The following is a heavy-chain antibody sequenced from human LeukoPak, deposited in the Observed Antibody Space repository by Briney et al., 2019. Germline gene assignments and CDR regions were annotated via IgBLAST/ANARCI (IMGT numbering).Heavy chain of an antibody. CDR1: GGSFSGYY. CDR2: INHSGST. D-gene: IGHD2-2*01. J-gene: IGHJ4*02. V-gene: IGHV4-34*01. Sequence: SETLSLTCAVYGGSFSGYYWSWIRQPPGKGQEWIGEINHSGSTNYNPSLKSRVTISVDTSKNQFSLKLSSVTAADTAVYYCAGIVVVPAAHGPYYFDYWGQGTLVTVSS. CDR3: AGIVVVPAAHGPYYFDY.